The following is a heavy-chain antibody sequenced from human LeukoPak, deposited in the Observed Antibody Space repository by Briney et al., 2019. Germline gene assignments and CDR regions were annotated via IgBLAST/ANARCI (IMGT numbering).Heavy chain of an antibody. D-gene: IGHD3-9*01. CDR2: ISSSSSYI. CDR1: GFTFSSYS. V-gene: IGHV3-21*01. Sequence: PGGSLRLSCAASGFTFSSYSMNWVRQAPGKGLEWVSSISSSSSYIYYADSVKGRFTISRDNAKNSLYLQMNSLRAEDTAVYYCARDGEGLRYFDWLYVYFDYWGQGTLVTVSS. CDR3: ARDGEGLRYFDWLYVYFDY. J-gene: IGHJ4*02.